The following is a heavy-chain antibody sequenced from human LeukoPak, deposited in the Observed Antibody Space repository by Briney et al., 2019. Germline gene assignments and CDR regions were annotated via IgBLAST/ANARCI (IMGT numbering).Heavy chain of an antibody. J-gene: IGHJ4*02. CDR3: AREAAIGYYHEVDY. CDR2: ISSSGSTI. V-gene: IGHV3-48*03. Sequence: PGGSLRLSCAASGFTFSSYEMNWVRQAPGKGLEWVSYISSSGSTIYYADSVKGRFTISRDNAKNSLYLQMNSLRAEDTAVYYCAREAAIGYYHEVDYWGQGTLVTVSS. D-gene: IGHD3-3*01. CDR1: GFTFSSYE.